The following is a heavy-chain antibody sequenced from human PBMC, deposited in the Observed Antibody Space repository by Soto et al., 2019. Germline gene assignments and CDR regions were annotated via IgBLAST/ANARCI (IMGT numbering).Heavy chain of an antibody. Sequence: SETLSLTGAVSGGSISSSNWWSWVRQPPGKGLEWIGEIYHSGSTNYNPSLKRRVTIVVDTSKNQFALRLRSVTAADTAVYYCSNYDNSGFAFWGWGQGALVTVSS. V-gene: IGHV4-4*02. CDR1: GGSISSSNW. CDR3: SNYDNSGFAFWG. D-gene: IGHD3-22*01. J-gene: IGHJ4*02. CDR2: IYHSGST.